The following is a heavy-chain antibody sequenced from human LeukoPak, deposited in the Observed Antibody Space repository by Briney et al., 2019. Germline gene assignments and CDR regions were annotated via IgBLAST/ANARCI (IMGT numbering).Heavy chain of an antibody. D-gene: IGHD3-22*01. V-gene: IGHV1-8*01. CDR1: GYTFTSYD. Sequence: ASVKVSCKASGYTFTSYDINWVRQATGQGLEWMGWMNPNSGNTGYAQKFQGRVTMTGNTSISTAYMELSSLRSEDTAVYYCARRGYYYDSSGYYPLLDYWGQGTLVTVSS. CDR3: ARRGYYYDSSGYYPLLDY. J-gene: IGHJ4*02. CDR2: MNPNSGNT.